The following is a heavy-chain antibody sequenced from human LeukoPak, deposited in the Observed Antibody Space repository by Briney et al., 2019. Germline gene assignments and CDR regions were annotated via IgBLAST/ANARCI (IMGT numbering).Heavy chain of an antibody. V-gene: IGHV1-3*01. Sequence: ASVKVSCKASGYTFTSYAMHWVRQAPGQRPEWMGWINAGNGNTKYSQKFQGRVTITRDTSASTAYMELSSLRSEDTAVYYCARGYYGSGSWLDYWGQGTLVTVSS. CDR3: ARGYYGSGSWLDY. J-gene: IGHJ4*02. D-gene: IGHD3-10*01. CDR2: INAGNGNT. CDR1: GYTFTSYA.